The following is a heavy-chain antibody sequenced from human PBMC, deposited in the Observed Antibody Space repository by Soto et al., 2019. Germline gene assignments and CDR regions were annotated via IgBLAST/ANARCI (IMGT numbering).Heavy chain of an antibody. CDR2: ISYDGSNK. V-gene: IGHV3-30*03. CDR3: VISGSWYRAFDI. D-gene: IGHD6-13*01. CDR1: GFTFSSYG. J-gene: IGHJ3*02. Sequence: QVQLVESGGGVVQPGRSLRLSCAASGFTFSSYGMHWVRQAPGKGLEWVAVISYDGSNKYYADSVKGRFTISRDNSKNTLYLQMNSLRAEDTAVYYCVISGSWYRAFDIWGQGTMVTVSS.